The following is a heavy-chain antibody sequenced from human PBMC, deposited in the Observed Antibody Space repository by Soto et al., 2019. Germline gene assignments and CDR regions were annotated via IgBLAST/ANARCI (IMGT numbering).Heavy chain of an antibody. D-gene: IGHD3-10*01. CDR3: AKGRTRPLELGSFGDSAFDV. Sequence: EVHLVESGGGLVQPGRSLRLSCAASEFTFENYAMHWVRQAPGKGLEWVSGISWNSGTLVYADSVKGRFTISRDNAENSLFLQMNSLRPEDTALYFCAKGRTRPLELGSFGDSAFDVWGQGTMVTVSS. J-gene: IGHJ3*01. V-gene: IGHV3-9*01. CDR2: ISWNSGTL. CDR1: EFTFENYA.